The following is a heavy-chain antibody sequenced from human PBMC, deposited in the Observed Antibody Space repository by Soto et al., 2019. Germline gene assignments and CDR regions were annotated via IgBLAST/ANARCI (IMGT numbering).Heavy chain of an antibody. J-gene: IGHJ6*02. Sequence: PGGSLRLSCAASGFTFSSYAMHWVRQAPGKGLEWVAVISYDGSNKYYADSVKGRFTISRDNSKNTLYLQMNSLRAEDTAVYYCARDLYGYGQYYYYYYGMDVWGQGTTVTVSS. V-gene: IGHV3-30-3*01. CDR2: ISYDGSNK. CDR3: ARDLYGYGQYYYYYYGMDV. D-gene: IGHD5-18*01. CDR1: GFTFSSYA.